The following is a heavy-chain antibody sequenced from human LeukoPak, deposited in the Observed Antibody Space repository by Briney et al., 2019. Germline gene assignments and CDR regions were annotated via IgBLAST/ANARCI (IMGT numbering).Heavy chain of an antibody. CDR1: GGTFSSCT. J-gene: IGHJ4*02. Sequence: ASVKVSCKASGGTFSSCTISWVRQAPGQGLEWMGRIIPILGIANYAQKFQGRVTITADKSTSTAYMELSSLRSEDTAVYYCAREYCSSTSCTADFDYWGQGTLVTVSS. CDR3: AREYCSSTSCTADFDY. V-gene: IGHV1-69*04. D-gene: IGHD2-2*01. CDR2: IIPILGIA.